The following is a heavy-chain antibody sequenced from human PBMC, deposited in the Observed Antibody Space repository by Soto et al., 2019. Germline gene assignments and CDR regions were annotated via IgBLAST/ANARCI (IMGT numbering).Heavy chain of an antibody. CDR1: GGSFSGYY. Sequence: PETLSLTCAVYGGSFSGYYWSWIRQPPGKGLEWIGEINHSGSTNYNPSLKSRVTISVDTSKNQFSLKLSSVTAADTAVYYCARLGGAYYYFWSGYYGYVMAFCGQGTTVTVSS. CDR2: INHSGST. V-gene: IGHV4-34*01. D-gene: IGHD3-3*01. CDR3: ARLGGAYYYFWSGYYGYVMAF. J-gene: IGHJ6*02.